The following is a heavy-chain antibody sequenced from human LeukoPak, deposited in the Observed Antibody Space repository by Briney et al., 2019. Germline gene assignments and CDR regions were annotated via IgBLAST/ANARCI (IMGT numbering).Heavy chain of an antibody. J-gene: IGHJ6*02. CDR3: ARDDFEYSVHYGMDV. CDR2: TKQDGSEK. D-gene: IGHD3-9*01. Sequence: PGGSLRLSCAASGXTFSSYWMSWVRQAPGKGLEWVVNTKQDGSEKYYVDSVKGRFTISRDNAKNSLYLQMNSLRAEDTAVYYCARDDFEYSVHYGMDVWGQGTTVTVSS. V-gene: IGHV3-7*01. CDR1: GXTFSSYW.